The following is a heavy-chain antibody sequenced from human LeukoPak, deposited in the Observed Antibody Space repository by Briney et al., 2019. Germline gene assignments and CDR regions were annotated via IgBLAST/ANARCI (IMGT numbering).Heavy chain of an antibody. J-gene: IGHJ6*02. CDR1: GYTLTELS. V-gene: IGHV1-24*01. CDR3: ARGFYYYYGMDV. CDR2: FDPEDGET. Sequence: ASVKVSCKVSGYTLTELSMHWVRQAPGKGLEWMGGFDPEDGETIYAQKFQGRVTMTEDTSTDTAYMELSSLRSEDTAVYYCARGFYYYYGMDVWGQGTTVTVSS.